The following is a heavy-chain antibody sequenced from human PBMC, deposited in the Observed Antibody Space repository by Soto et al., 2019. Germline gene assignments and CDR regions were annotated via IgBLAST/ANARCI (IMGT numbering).Heavy chain of an antibody. CDR1: GYKFTTYG. CDR2: ISTYSGNT. Sequence: WASVKVSCKASGYKFTTYGITWVRQAPGQGLEWMGGISTYSGNTDSAQKFQDRVTMTTDTSTSTAYMELTSLRSDDTAVYYCSRGLGTNGLDVWGQGTTVTVSS. CDR3: SRGLGTNGLDV. D-gene: IGHD3-16*01. J-gene: IGHJ6*02. V-gene: IGHV1-18*04.